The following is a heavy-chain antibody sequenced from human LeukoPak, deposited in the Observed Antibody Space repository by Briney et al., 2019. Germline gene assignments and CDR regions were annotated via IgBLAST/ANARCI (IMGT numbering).Heavy chain of an antibody. CDR3: VKPYSGSYYREYYFDY. CDR1: GFTFSNYA. Sequence: GGSLRLSCSASGFTFSNYAMHWVRQAPGKGLEYVSAISSNGGSTYYADSVKGRFTISKDNSKNTLYLQMSSLRAEDTAVYYCVKPYSGSYYREYYFDYWGQGTLVTVSS. D-gene: IGHD1-26*01. CDR2: ISSNGGST. V-gene: IGHV3-64D*06. J-gene: IGHJ4*02.